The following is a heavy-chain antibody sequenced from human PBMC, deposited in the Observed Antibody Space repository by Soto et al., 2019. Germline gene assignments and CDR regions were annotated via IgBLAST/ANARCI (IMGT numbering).Heavy chain of an antibody. CDR2: IYNSGST. CDR3: ARAGAITHPFDH. CDR1: GGSIGSYY. D-gene: IGHD3-10*01. V-gene: IGHV4-59*12. Sequence: SETLSLTCTVSGGSIGSYYWSWIRQPPGKGLEWIGYIYNSGSTNYNPSLKSRVTISVDTSKNQFSLKLSSVTAADTAVYYCARAGAITHPFDHWGRGTLVTSPQ. J-gene: IGHJ4*02.